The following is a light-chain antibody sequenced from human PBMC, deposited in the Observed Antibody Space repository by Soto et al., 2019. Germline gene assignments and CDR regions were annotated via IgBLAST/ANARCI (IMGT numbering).Light chain of an antibody. J-gene: IGKJ5*01. CDR3: QKRSNWPPIT. Sequence: IVLTQSPATLSLSPGERATLSCRASQSVSSYLAWYQQKPGQAPRLLIYDASNRATGIPDRFSGSGSGTDFTLTISRLEPEDFAVYYCQKRSNWPPITFGQGTRLENK. CDR2: DAS. CDR1: QSVSSY. V-gene: IGKV3-11*01.